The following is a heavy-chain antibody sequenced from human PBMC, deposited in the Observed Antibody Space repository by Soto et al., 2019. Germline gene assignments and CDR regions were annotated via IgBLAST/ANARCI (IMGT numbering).Heavy chain of an antibody. CDR3: ARGPYEPIVGATSKVPYYYYGMDV. CDR2: INPNSGGT. Sequence: GASVKVSCKASGYTFTGYYMHWVRQAPGQGLEWMGWINPNSGGTNYAQKFQGWVTMTRDTSISTAYMELSRLRSDDTAVYYCARGPYEPIVGATSKVPYYYYGMDVWGQGTTVTVSS. CDR1: GYTFTGYY. J-gene: IGHJ6*02. V-gene: IGHV1-2*04. D-gene: IGHD1-26*01.